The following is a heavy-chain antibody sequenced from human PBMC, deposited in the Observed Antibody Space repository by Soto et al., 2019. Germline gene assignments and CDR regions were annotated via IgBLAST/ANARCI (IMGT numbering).Heavy chain of an antibody. V-gene: IGHV3-48*01. CDR3: ARGLYYYDSSGYWGY. CDR2: ISSSSSTI. J-gene: IGHJ4*02. CDR1: GFTFSSYS. D-gene: IGHD3-22*01. Sequence: GGSLRLSCAASGFTFSSYSMNWVRQAPGKGLEWVSYISSSSSTIYYADSVKGRFTISRDNAKNSLYLQMNSLRVEDTAVYYCARGLYYYDSSGYWGYWGQGTLVTVSS.